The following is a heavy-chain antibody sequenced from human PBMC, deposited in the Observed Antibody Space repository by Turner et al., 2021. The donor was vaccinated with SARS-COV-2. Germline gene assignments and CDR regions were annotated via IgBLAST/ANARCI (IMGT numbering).Heavy chain of an antibody. V-gene: IGHV3-30-3*01. CDR3: ARDLVATTQLFDY. J-gene: IGHJ4*02. Sequence: QGQLVESGGGVVQPGRSLRLSCSASGFTFSSYAMHWVRQAPGKGREGVAVISYDVSNKYYADSVKGRITISRDNSKNTLYLQMNSLRAEDTAVYYCARDLVATTQLFDYWGQGTLVTVSS. CDR2: ISYDVSNK. CDR1: GFTFSSYA. D-gene: IGHD5-12*01.